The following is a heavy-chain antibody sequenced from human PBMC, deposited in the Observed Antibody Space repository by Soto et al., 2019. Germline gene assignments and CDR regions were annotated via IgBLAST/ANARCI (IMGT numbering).Heavy chain of an antibody. V-gene: IGHV3-9*01. CDR1: GFIFDDHT. Sequence: EVQLVESGGGLVQPGRSLRLSCTASGFIFDDHTMHWVRQAPGKGLEWVAGVTWNSFATGYADSVKGRFTISRDNAKNSLYLQMNSLSAEDTAVYFCVKEGGMKYFDFWGRGTVGTVSS. J-gene: IGHJ2*01. CDR2: VTWNSFAT. D-gene: IGHD3-16*01. CDR3: VKEGGMKYFDF.